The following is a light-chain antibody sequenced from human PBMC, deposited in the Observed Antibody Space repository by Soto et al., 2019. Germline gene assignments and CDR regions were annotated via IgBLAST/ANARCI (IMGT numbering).Light chain of an antibody. CDR1: SSNIRKNS. CDR2: DDH. J-gene: IGLJ2*01. Sequence: QSVLTQPPSVSAAPGQRVSISCSGGSSNIRKNSVSWYQQLPATAPKLLIYDDHQRPSGIPDRFSASKSGTSATLDITGLQPADEADYYCATWDLTLSAGVLFGGGTKLTVL. V-gene: IGLV1-51*01. CDR3: ATWDLTLSAGVL.